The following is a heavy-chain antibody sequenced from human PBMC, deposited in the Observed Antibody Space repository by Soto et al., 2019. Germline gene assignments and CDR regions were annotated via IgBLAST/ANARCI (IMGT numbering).Heavy chain of an antibody. D-gene: IGHD2-15*01. V-gene: IGHV3-74*01. J-gene: IGHJ5*02. Sequence: PGGSLRLSCAASGLTFNIYWMHWVRHAPGKGLVWVSHINTDGSNTNYADPVKGRFTISRDNAKSTLFLQMNSLRDEDTAVYYCAREFCSGGNCYTYYFDPWGQGIPVTVSS. CDR3: AREFCSGGNCYTYYFDP. CDR2: INTDGSNT. CDR1: GLTFNIYW.